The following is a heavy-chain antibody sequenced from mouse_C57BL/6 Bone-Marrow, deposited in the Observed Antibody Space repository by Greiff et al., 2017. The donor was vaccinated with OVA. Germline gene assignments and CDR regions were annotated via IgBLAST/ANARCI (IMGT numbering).Heavy chain of an antibody. V-gene: IGHV1-55*01. CDR3: ARKGFYYGSSYFDY. Sequence: QVQLQQPGAELVKPGASVKMSCKASGYTFTSYWITWVKQRPGQGLEWIGDIYPGSGSTNYNEKFKSKATLTVDTSSSTAYMQLSSLTSEDSAVDYCARKGFYYGSSYFDYWGQGTTLTVSS. D-gene: IGHD1-1*01. CDR2: IYPGSGST. CDR1: GYTFTSYW. J-gene: IGHJ2*01.